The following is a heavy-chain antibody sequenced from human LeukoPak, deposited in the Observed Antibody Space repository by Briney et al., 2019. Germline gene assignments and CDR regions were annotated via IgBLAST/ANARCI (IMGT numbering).Heavy chain of an antibody. CDR3: ARDQEGATIAFDI. D-gene: IGHD1-26*01. Sequence: GGSLRLSCAASGFTLSSYAMHWVRQAPGKGLEWVAVISYDGSNKYYADSVKGRFTISRDNSKNTLYLQMNSLRAEDTAVYYCARDQEGATIAFDIWGQGTMVTVSS. V-gene: IGHV3-30-3*01. CDR2: ISYDGSNK. CDR1: GFTLSSYA. J-gene: IGHJ3*02.